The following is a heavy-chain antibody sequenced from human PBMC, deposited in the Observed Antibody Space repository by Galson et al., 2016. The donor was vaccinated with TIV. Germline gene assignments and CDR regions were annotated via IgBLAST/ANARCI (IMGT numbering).Heavy chain of an antibody. CDR2: LYYTGGT. J-gene: IGHJ4*02. CDR3: ARQEHLDWLLYFDY. D-gene: IGHD3-9*01. Sequence: LSLTCTVSGVSISSSTYYWGWIRQPPGKELEWIGSLYYTGGTHYDPSLKSRVTISLDTSKNQFSLRLSSVTAADTAVYYCARQEHLDWLLYFDYWGQGTLVTASS. V-gene: IGHV4-39*07. CDR1: GVSISSSTYY.